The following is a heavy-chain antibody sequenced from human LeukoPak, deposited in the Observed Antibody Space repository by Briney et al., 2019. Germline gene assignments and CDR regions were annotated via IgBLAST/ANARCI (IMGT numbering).Heavy chain of an antibody. J-gene: IGHJ4*02. V-gene: IGHV4-59*08. D-gene: IGHD1-14*01. CDR3: ARHLYKVHHFDF. CDR1: GGSISSYY. Sequence: SETLSLTCTVSGGSISSYYWSWIRQPPGKGLEWIGYIYYSGSTNYNPSLKSRVTISVDTSKNQFSLKLSSVTTADTAVYYCARHLYKVHHFDFWGQGTLVTVSS. CDR2: IYYSGST.